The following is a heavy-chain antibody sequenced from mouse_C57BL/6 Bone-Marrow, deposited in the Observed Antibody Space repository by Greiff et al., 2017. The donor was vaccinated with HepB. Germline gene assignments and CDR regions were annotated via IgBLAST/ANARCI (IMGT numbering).Heavy chain of an antibody. J-gene: IGHJ4*01. Sequence: EVHLVDSGGGLVKPGGSLKLSCAASGFTFSDYGMAWVRQAPRKGPAWVAFISNLTYSIYYADTVTGRFTISRENAKNTLYLEMSSLRAEDTAMYYCARPKLGRRDRMDYWGQGTSVTVSS. V-gene: IGHV5-15*01. CDR1: GFTFSDYG. D-gene: IGHD4-1*01. CDR2: ISNLTYSI. CDR3: ARPKLGRRDRMDY.